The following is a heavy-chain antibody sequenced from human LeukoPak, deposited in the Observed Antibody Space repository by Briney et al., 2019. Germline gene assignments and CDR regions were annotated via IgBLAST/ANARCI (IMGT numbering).Heavy chain of an antibody. J-gene: IGHJ4*02. V-gene: IGHV5-51*01. CDR2: IYPGDSDI. CDR1: GYKFNNFY. CDR3: ARRHSDSLTGFDF. Sequence: GEPLKISCQASGYKFNNFYIAWVRQMPGKGLEWVAIIYPGDSDIRYSPSIQGHVTISADKSTSTTFLQWTSLKASDTAMYYCARRHSDSLTGFDFWGQGTLVTVTS. D-gene: IGHD3-9*01.